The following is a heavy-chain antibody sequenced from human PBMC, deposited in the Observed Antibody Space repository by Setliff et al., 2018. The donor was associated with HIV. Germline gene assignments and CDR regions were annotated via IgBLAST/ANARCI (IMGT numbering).Heavy chain of an antibody. V-gene: IGHV1-24*01. CDR1: GSSLTELS. CDR3: ATVGPTGAYFHD. D-gene: IGHD1-26*01. CDR2: FDPEDGPDDGQT. J-gene: IGHJ4*02. Sequence: ASVKVSCKVSGSSLTELSIHWVRQTPGKGLQWMGGFDPEDGPDDGQTIYARKFQGRVTMTEDTSTDTAYMVLARLTSEDTAVYFCATVGPTGAYFHDWGQGTLVTISS.